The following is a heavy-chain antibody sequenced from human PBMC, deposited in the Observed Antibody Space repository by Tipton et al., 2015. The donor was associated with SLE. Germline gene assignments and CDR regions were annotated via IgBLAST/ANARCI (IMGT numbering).Heavy chain of an antibody. D-gene: IGHD1-1*01. CDR3: ARVAPTEVFDY. CDR1: GYSIISGYF. Sequence: PGLVKPSETLSLTCAVSGYSIISGYFWGWIRQPPGRGLEWIGNIYHSGSTYYNPSLKSRVTISVDKSKNQFSLRLSSVTAADTAVYYCARVAPTEVFDYWGQGTLVTVSS. V-gene: IGHV4-38-2*01. CDR2: IYHSGST. J-gene: IGHJ4*02.